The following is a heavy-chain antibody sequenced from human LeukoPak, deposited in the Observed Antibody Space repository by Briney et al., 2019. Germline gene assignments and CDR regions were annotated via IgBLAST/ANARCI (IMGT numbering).Heavy chain of an antibody. J-gene: IGHJ4*02. CDR3: AKDRMANPYYYGDYNDY. CDR1: GFTFSSYA. Sequence: PGGSLRLSCAASGFTFSSYAMSWVRQAPGKRLEWVSAISGSGGSTYYADSVKGRFTISRDNSKNTLYLQMNSLRAEDTAVYYCAKDRMANPYYYGDYNDYWGQGTLVTVSS. CDR2: ISGSGGST. D-gene: IGHD4-17*01. V-gene: IGHV3-23*01.